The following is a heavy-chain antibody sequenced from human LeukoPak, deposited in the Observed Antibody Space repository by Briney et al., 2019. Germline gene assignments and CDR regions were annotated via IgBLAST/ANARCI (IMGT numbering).Heavy chain of an antibody. CDR3: AKDFHASSGYYLDY. V-gene: IGHV3-74*01. CDR2: ISTDGSTT. Sequence: GGSLRLSCTASGFTFNSYWMQWFRQDPGKGLVWVSCISTDGSTTRYADSVKGRFTISRDNSKNTLYLQMNSLRAEDTAVYYCAKDFHASSGYYLDYWGQGTLVTVSS. J-gene: IGHJ4*02. D-gene: IGHD3-22*01. CDR1: GFTFNSYW.